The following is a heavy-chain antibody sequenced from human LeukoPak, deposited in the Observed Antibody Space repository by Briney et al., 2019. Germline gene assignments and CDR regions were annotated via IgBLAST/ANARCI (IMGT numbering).Heavy chain of an antibody. CDR3: ATQTYYDFWSGYPGPQLYYYGMDV. Sequence: PSGTLSLTCTVSGGSISSYYWSWIRQPPGKGLEWIGYIYYSGSTNYNPSLKSRVTISVDTSKNQFSLKLSSVTAADTAVYYCATQTYYDFWSGYPGPQLYYYGMDVWGQGTTVTVSS. CDR1: GGSISSYY. CDR2: IYYSGST. V-gene: IGHV4-59*08. J-gene: IGHJ6*02. D-gene: IGHD3-3*01.